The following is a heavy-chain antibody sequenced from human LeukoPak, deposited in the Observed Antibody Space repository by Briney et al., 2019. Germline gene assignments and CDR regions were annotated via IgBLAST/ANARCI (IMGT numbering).Heavy chain of an antibody. Sequence: SETLSLTCAVSGDSISSGGYSWSWIRQPPGKGLEWIGSIYYSGSTYYNPSLKSRVTISVDTSKNQFSLKLSSVTAADTAVYYCAKTYYYYMDVWGKGTTVTVSS. CDR1: GDSISSGGYS. CDR3: AKTYYYYMDV. J-gene: IGHJ6*03. V-gene: IGHV4-30-2*03. CDR2: IYYSGST.